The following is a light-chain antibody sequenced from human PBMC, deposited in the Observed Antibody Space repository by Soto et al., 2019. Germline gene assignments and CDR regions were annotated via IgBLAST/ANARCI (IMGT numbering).Light chain of an antibody. Sequence: DIQMTQSPSSLSASVGDKVTSTCQASQDITNSLNWYQHRPGKAPKLLIHDASNLATGVPSRFSGSGSGTDVTFTISRLPPDDFATYYCQQYDRIPVFTFGPGTTVD. CDR1: QDITNS. J-gene: IGKJ3*01. CDR2: DAS. V-gene: IGKV1-33*01. CDR3: QQYDRIPVFT.